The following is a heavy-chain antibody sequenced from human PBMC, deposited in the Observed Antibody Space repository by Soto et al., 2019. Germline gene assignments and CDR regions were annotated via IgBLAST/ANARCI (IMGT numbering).Heavy chain of an antibody. CDR3: ARMAVPTAILPTDS. Sequence: XATLSLTCTVSGGSISTNNWWTWFRQPPGKGLEWIGEIFYTGSANYDPSLKSRVTISVDKSKNQFSLKLISVTAADTAVYYCARMAVPTAILPTDSCGQRTLVTVSS. J-gene: IGHJ4*02. D-gene: IGHD2-21*02. CDR2: IFYTGSA. CDR1: GGSISTNNW. V-gene: IGHV4-4*02.